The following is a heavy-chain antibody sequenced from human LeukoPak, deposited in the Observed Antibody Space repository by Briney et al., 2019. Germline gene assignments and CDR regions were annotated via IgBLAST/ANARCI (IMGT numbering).Heavy chain of an antibody. D-gene: IGHD3-22*01. J-gene: IGHJ4*02. V-gene: IGHV1-2*02. CDR2: INLNSGGT. CDR3: ARVDDRGHYYDSSGPRKLFDY. Sequence: ASVTVSCKASGYTFTGYYIHWMRQAPGQGLEWMGWINLNSGGTNYAQKFQGRVTMTRDTAISTAYLELSRLRSGDPAVYYCARVDDRGHYYDSSGPRKLFDYWGQGTLVTVSS. CDR1: GYTFTGYY.